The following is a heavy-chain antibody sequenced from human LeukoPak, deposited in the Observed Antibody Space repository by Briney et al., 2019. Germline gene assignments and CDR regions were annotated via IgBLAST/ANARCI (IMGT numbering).Heavy chain of an antibody. Sequence: PSETLSLTCTVSGGSINSYYWSWIRQPPGKGLEWIGYIYYSGSTSYNPSLKSRVTMSVDTSKNQFSLKLTSVTAADTAVYYCARDPSFSSGWFDYWGQGTLVTVSS. CDR1: GGSINSYY. V-gene: IGHV4-59*12. CDR2: IYYSGST. CDR3: ARDPSFSSGWFDY. J-gene: IGHJ4*02. D-gene: IGHD6-19*01.